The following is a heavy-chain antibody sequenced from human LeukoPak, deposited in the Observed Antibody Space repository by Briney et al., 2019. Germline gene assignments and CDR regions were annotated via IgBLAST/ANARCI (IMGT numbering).Heavy chain of an antibody. D-gene: IGHD3-22*01. Sequence: GGSLRLSCAASGFTFDDYAMHWVGQAPGKGLEWVCVISGDGNSTYYAGSVKGPFTISRDNSKNSLYLQMNSLRTEDTAFYYCATNFGAYYYDTSGYYDFWGQGTLVTVSS. CDR2: ISGDGNST. CDR3: ATNFGAYYYDTSGYYDF. V-gene: IGHV3-43*02. J-gene: IGHJ4*02. CDR1: GFTFDDYA.